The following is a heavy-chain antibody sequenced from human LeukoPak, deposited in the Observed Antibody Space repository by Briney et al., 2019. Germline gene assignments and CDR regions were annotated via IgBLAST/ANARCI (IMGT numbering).Heavy chain of an antibody. CDR2: INHSGST. CDR3: ARGANSSSGWYYFDY. J-gene: IGHJ4*02. D-gene: IGHD6-19*01. CDR1: GGSFSGYY. Sequence: SETLSLTCAVYGGSFSGYYWSWIRQPPGKGLEWIGEINHSGSTNYNPSLKSRVTISVDTSKNQFSLKLSPVTAADTAVYYCARGANSSSGWYYFDYWGQGTLVTVSS. V-gene: IGHV4-34*01.